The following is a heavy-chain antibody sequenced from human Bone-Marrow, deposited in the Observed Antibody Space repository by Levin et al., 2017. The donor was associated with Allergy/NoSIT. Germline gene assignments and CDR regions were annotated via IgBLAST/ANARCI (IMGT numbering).Heavy chain of an antibody. Sequence: AASVKVSCKASGGTFSSYAISWVRQAPGQGLEWMGGIIPIFGTANYAQKFQGRVTITADESTSTAYMELSSLRSEDTAVYYCARDRTPSPAFDIWGQGTMVTVSS. J-gene: IGHJ3*02. CDR3: ARDRTPSPAFDI. CDR2: IIPIFGTA. V-gene: IGHV1-69*13. CDR1: GGTFSSYA.